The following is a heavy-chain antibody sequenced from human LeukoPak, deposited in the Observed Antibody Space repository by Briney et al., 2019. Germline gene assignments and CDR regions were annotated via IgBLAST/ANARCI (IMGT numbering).Heavy chain of an antibody. CDR3: ARGGSRYCSSTSCPNWFDP. CDR1: GYSFTSYW. Sequence: GASLKISCKGSGYSFTSYWIGWVRQLPGKGLEWMGIIYPGDSDTRYSPSFQGQVTISADKSISTAYLQWSSLKASDTAMYYCARGGSRYCSSTSCPNWFDPWGQGTLVTVSS. CDR2: IYPGDSDT. V-gene: IGHV5-51*01. D-gene: IGHD2-2*01. J-gene: IGHJ5*02.